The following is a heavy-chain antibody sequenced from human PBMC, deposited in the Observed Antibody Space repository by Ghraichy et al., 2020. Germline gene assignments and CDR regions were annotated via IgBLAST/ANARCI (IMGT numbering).Heavy chain of an antibody. V-gene: IGHV6-1*01. D-gene: IGHD3-16*01. CDR1: GDSVSSNSAA. CDR2: TYYRSKWYN. Sequence: SETLSLTCVISGDSVSSNSAAWNWIRQSPSRGLEWLGRTYYRSKWYNDYAVSVKSRITVNPDTSKNHFSLQLNSVTPDDTAVYYCSRQREGGMDYWGQGTLVTVSS. J-gene: IGHJ4*02. CDR3: SRQREGGMDY.